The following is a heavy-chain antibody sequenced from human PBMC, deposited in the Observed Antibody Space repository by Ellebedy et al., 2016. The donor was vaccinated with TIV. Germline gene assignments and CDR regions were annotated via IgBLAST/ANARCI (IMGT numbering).Heavy chain of an antibody. V-gene: IGHV1-8*01. CDR1: GYTFTSYA. D-gene: IGHD1-14*01. CDR2: MNPKSGKT. CDR3: TRGGTTGFDP. Sequence: AASVKVSCKASGYTFTSYALHWVRQATGQGLEWMGWMNPKSGKTGYAKKFQDRVTMTTNTSINAAYMNVSSLRFEDTAVYYCTRGGTTGFDPWGQGTLVIVSS. J-gene: IGHJ5*02.